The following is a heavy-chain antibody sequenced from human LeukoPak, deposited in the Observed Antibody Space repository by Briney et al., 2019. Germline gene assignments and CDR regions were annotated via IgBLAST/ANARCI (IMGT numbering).Heavy chain of an antibody. CDR2: ISGSGGST. Sequence: GGSLRLSCAASGFSFSNYAMSWVRQAPGMGLEWVLGISGSGGSTYYADSVKGRFTNSRDNSKNTLYLQMNSLRAEDTAVYYCAKDVSSWYNYWGQGTLVTVSS. CDR3: AKDVSSWYNY. CDR1: GFSFSNYA. J-gene: IGHJ4*02. D-gene: IGHD6-13*01. V-gene: IGHV3-23*01.